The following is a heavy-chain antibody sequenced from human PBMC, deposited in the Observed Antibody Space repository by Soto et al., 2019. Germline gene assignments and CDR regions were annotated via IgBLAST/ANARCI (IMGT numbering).Heavy chain of an antibody. CDR3: ARQYDFWSGYSLTYGMDV. V-gene: IGHV1-69*06. Sequence: GASVKVSCKASGVTFSSYAISWVRQAPGQGLEWMGGIIPIFGTANYAQKFQGRVTITADKSTSTAYMELSSLRSEDTAVYYCARQYDFWSGYSLTYGMDVWGQGTTVTVSS. CDR1: GVTFSSYA. D-gene: IGHD3-3*01. CDR2: IIPIFGTA. J-gene: IGHJ6*02.